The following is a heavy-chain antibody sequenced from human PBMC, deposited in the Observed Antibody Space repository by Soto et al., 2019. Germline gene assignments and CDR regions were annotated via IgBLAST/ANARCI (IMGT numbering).Heavy chain of an antibody. CDR3: ARAPRRYLTGDDNFPAPIYYFDY. CDR1: GYTFTSYG. D-gene: IGHD3-9*01. J-gene: IGHJ4*02. Sequence: ASVKVSCKASGYTFTSYGISWVRQAPGQGLEWMGWISAYNGNTNYAQKLQGRVTMTTDTSTSTAYMELRSLRSDDTAVYYCARAPRRYLTGDDNFPAPIYYFDYWGQGTLVPVSS. V-gene: IGHV1-18*01. CDR2: ISAYNGNT.